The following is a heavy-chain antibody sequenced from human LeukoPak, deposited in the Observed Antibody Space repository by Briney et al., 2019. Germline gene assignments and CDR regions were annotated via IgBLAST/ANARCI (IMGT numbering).Heavy chain of an antibody. J-gene: IGHJ4*02. CDR1: GFTFSSYS. CDR3: AKDIESYYDSSGYTN. Sequence: GGSLRLSCAASGFTFSSYSMNWVRQAPGKGLEWVSGISWNSGSIGYADSVKGRFTISRDNAKNSLYLQMNSLRAEDTALYYCAKDIESYYDSSGYTNWGQGTLVTVSS. V-gene: IGHV3-9*01. CDR2: ISWNSGSI. D-gene: IGHD3-22*01.